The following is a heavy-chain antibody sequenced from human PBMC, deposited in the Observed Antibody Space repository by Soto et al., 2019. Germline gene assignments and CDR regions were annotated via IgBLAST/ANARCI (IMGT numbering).Heavy chain of an antibody. Sequence: PGGSLRLSCAASGFTFSYYAMHWVRQTPGKGLEWVAVISYDGSNKYYADSVKGRFTISRDNSKNTLYLQMNSLRAEDTAVHYCARELDGIDVWGQGTTVTVSS. V-gene: IGHV3-33*05. CDR3: ARELDGIDV. J-gene: IGHJ6*02. CDR2: ISYDGSNK. CDR1: GFTFSYYA.